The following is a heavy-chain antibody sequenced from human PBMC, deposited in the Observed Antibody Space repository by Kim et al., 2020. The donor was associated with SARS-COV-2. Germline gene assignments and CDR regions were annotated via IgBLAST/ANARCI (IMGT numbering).Heavy chain of an antibody. Sequence: PSFQGKVTISADKSISAAYLQWSSLKASDTAMYYCARPYSSGSINAFDIWGRGTMVTVSS. V-gene: IGHV5-51*01. D-gene: IGHD6-19*01. J-gene: IGHJ3*02. CDR3: ARPYSSGSINAFDI.